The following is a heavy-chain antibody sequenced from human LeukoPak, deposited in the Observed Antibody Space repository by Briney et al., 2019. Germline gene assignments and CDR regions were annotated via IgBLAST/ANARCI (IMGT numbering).Heavy chain of an antibody. CDR3: ARDQEGFDY. CDR1: GYTFASNY. CDR2: IYPRDGST. J-gene: IGHJ4*02. Sequence: ASVKASCKASGYTFASNYIHWVRQAPGQGLEWMGMIYPRDGSTSYAQKFQGRVTVTRDTSTSTVHMELSGLRSEDTAVYYCARDQEGFDYWGREPWSPSPQ. V-gene: IGHV1-46*01.